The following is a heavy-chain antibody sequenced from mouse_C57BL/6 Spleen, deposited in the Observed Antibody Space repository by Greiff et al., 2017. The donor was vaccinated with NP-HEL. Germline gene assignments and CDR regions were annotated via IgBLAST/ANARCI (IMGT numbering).Heavy chain of an antibody. CDR2: IDPSDSYT. V-gene: IGHV1-69*01. CDR1: GYTFTSYW. J-gene: IGHJ4*01. CDR3: ARRNNYYGNRAMDY. D-gene: IGHD2-1*01. Sequence: QVQLQQPGAELVMPGASVKLSCKASGYTFTSYWMHWVKQRPGQGLEWIGEIDPSDSYTNYNQKFKGKSTLTVDKSSSTAYMKRSSLTSEDSAVYYCARRNNYYGNRAMDYWGQGTSVTVSS.